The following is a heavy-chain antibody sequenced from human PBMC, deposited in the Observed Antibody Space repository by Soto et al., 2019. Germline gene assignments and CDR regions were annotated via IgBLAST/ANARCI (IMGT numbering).Heavy chain of an antibody. V-gene: IGHV3-23*01. CDR1: GFSFTTYA. D-gene: IGHD3-22*01. Sequence: EVQLLESGGGLVQPWGSLRLSCAASGFSFTTYAMGWVRQAPGKGLEWVSAVSGSGSTTYYADSVKGRFIISRNNAKTTAYLYMNSLRAEDTAVYYCARDPRYYDSGGYYDYWGQGTLVTVSS. CDR2: VSGSGSTT. J-gene: IGHJ4*02. CDR3: ARDPRYYDSGGYYDY.